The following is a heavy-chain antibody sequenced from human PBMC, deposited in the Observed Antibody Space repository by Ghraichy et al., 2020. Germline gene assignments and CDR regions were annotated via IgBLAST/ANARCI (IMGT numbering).Heavy chain of an antibody. J-gene: IGHJ4*02. CDR1: GFTFSDYY. Sequence: GGSLRLSCAASGFTFSDYYMSWIRQAPGKGLEWVSYISSSGSTIYYADSVKGRFTISRDNAKNSLYLQMNSLRAEDTAVYYCARDRIQLWQKATVFDYWGQGTLVTVSS. CDR2: ISSSGSTI. CDR3: ARDRIQLWQKATVFDY. V-gene: IGHV3-11*01. D-gene: IGHD5-18*01.